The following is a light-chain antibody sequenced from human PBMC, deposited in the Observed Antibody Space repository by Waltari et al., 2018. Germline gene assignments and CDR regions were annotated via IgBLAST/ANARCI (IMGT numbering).Light chain of an antibody. V-gene: IGLV8-61*01. CDR2: KRS. CDR1: SGSVSTTSY. Sequence: QTVVTQEPSLSVSPGGTVTLTCALTSGSVSTTSYATWYHQTPGQPPRTLVYKRSSRASGVPNRVAGSGLGNTAALTITGAQAYDEANYYCSLYMGSGIWVFGGGTKLTVL. CDR3: SLYMGSGIWV. J-gene: IGLJ3*02.